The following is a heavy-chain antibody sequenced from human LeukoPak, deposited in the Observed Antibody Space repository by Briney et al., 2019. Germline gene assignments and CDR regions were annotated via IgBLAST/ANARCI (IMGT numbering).Heavy chain of an antibody. V-gene: IGHV1-2*06. Sequence: ASVKVSCKASGYTFTAYYIHWVRQAPGQGLEWMGRNNPNSGGTDFAQKCQGRVTMTRDTSISTAYMELSRLRSDDTAIYYCARGGTEAGSGDYWGQGTLVTVSS. D-gene: IGHD3-10*01. J-gene: IGHJ4*02. CDR2: NNPNSGGT. CDR1: GYTFTAYY. CDR3: ARGGTEAGSGDY.